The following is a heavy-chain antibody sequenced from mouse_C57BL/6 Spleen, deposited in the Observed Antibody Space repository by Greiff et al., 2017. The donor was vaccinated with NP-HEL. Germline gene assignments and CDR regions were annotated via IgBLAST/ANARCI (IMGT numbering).Heavy chain of an antibody. V-gene: IGHV1-61*01. CDR1: GYTFTSYW. D-gene: IGHD1-1*01. Sequence: QVQLQQPGAELVRPGSSVKLSCKASGYTFTSYWMDWVKQRPGQGLEWIGNIYPSDSETHYNQKFKDKATLTVDKSSSTAYMQLSSLTSEDSAVYYCARYCDGSSGAMDYWGKGTSVTVSS. J-gene: IGHJ4*01. CDR3: ARYCDGSSGAMDY. CDR2: IYPSDSET.